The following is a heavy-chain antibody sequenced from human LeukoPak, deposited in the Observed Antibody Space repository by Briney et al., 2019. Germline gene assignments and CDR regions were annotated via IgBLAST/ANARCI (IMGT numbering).Heavy chain of an antibody. D-gene: IGHD3-3*01. Sequence: GGSLRLCCAGSGFTINSYWMTWVRQAPGKGLERVANIKQDGSEKYYVDSVKGRFTISRDNAKNSLYLQMNSLRAADTAVYYCGRDRLIGGLDPWGQGTLVTVSS. V-gene: IGHV3-7*01. J-gene: IGHJ5*02. CDR2: IKQDGSEK. CDR1: GFTINSYW. CDR3: GRDRLIGGLDP.